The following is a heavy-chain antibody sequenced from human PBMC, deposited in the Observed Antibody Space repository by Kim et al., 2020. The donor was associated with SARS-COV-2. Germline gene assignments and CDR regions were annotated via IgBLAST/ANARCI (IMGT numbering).Heavy chain of an antibody. D-gene: IGHD6-13*01. CDR1: GFTFSNYA. CDR2: ICCSGGIT. J-gene: IGHJ4*02. CDR3: AKKDVTGITAVYFDF. V-gene: IGHV3-23*01. Sequence: GGSLRLSCAPSGFTFSNYAMRWVRQAPEKGLEWVSTICCSGGITYYADSVKGRFTISRDNTKNTLYLQMSSLRDEDTAIYYCAKKDVTGITAVYFDFWGQGTLVTVSS.